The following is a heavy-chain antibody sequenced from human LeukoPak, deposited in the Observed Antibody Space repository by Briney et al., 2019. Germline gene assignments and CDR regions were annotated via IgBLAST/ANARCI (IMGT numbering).Heavy chain of an antibody. CDR1: GFTVSSNY. V-gene: IGHV3-53*01. CDR2: LYSGRST. J-gene: IGHJ6*02. CDR3: ARDNCGGSCYLNYHAMDV. D-gene: IGHD2-15*01. Sequence: GGSLRLSCAASGFTVSSNYMSWVRQAPGRGLEWVSLLYSGRSTYSADSVRGRFTISRDNSKSTLYPQMNSLTVEDTAVYYCARDNCGGSCYLNYHAMDVWGQGTTVTVSS.